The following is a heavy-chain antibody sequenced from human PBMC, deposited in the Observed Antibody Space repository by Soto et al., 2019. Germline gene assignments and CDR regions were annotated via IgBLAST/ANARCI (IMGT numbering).Heavy chain of an antibody. V-gene: IGHV3-15*07. CDR1: GFTFSYAW. CDR2: IKSKSDGATT. D-gene: IGHD3-22*01. CDR3: TTDYYESSGYYCLGY. Sequence: GGSLRLSCAASGFTFSYAWMNWVRQAPGKGLEWVGRIKSKSDGATTDYTAPVKGRITISRDDSKKKLYLKMNSQKSEDTSVYYCTTDYYESSGYYCLGYWGRGTLVTVSS. J-gene: IGHJ4*02.